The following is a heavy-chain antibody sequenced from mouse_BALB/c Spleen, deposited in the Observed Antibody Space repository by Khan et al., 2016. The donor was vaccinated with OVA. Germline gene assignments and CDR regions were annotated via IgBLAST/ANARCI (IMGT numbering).Heavy chain of an antibody. Sequence: QVQLKQSGPGLVQPSPSLSITCTVSGFSLTSYGVHWVRQSPGKGLEWLGVICSGGGTDYNAAFLSRLSTSKDNSMSQVFFKLNKLPANDTAIYYCARNYDYDEGLSYWGQGTLVTVSA. J-gene: IGHJ3*01. D-gene: IGHD2-4*01. V-gene: IGHV2-2*02. CDR2: ICSGGGT. CDR1: GFSLTSYG. CDR3: ARNYDYDEGLSY.